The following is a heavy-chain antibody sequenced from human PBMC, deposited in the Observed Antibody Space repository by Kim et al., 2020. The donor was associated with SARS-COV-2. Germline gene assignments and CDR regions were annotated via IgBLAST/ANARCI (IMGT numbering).Heavy chain of an antibody. D-gene: IGHD3-22*01. J-gene: IGHJ6*02. Sequence: SETLSLTCTVSGGSISSYYWSWIRQPPGKGLEWIGSIYYSGSTNYNPSLKSRVTISVDTSKNQFSLKLSSVTAADTAVYYCARDRWGYYDSSGYYSALPGYYGMDVWRQGTTVTVSS. CDR3: ARDRWGYYDSSGYYSALPGYYGMDV. CDR1: GGSISSYY. CDR2: IYYSGST. V-gene: IGHV4-59*13.